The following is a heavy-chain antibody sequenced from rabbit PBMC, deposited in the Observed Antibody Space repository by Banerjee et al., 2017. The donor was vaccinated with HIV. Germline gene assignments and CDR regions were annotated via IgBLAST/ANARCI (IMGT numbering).Heavy chain of an antibody. D-gene: IGHD4-1*01. CDR2: IYTGSSGNT. J-gene: IGHJ4*01. Sequence: QEQLEESGGDLVKPEGSLTLTCTASGFSFSSSYWICWVRQAPGKGLEWIACIYTGSSGNTWYASWAKGRFTISKTSSTTVTLQMTSLTAADTATYFCARDLAGVIGWNFNLWGPGTLVTVS. CDR1: GFSFSSSYW. CDR3: ARDLAGVIGWNFNL. V-gene: IGHV1S45*01.